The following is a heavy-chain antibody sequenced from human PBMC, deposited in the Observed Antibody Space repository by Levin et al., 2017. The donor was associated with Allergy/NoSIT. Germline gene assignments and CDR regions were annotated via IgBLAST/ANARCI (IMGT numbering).Heavy chain of an antibody. J-gene: IGHJ6*02. D-gene: IGHD3-22*01. Sequence: ASVKVSCKASGYTFTSYDINWVRQATGQGLEWMGWMNPNSGNTGYAQKFQGRVTMTRNTSISTAYMELSSLRSEDTAVYYCARVQEAYDSSGYRFYYYYYGMDVWGQGTTVTVSS. V-gene: IGHV1-8*01. CDR3: ARVQEAYDSSGYRFYYYYYGMDV. CDR2: MNPNSGNT. CDR1: GYTFTSYD.